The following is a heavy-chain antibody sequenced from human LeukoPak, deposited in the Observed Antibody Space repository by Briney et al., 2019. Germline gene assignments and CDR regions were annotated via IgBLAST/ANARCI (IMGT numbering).Heavy chain of an antibody. V-gene: IGHV1-46*01. J-gene: IGHJ4*02. D-gene: IGHD4-17*01. CDR2: INPSGGST. CDR3: ASAATVTIRTAAGY. Sequence: ASVKVSCXASGYTFTSYYMHWVRQAPGQGLGWMGIINPSGGSTSYAQKFQGRVTMTRDTSTSTVYMELSSLRSEDTAVYYCASAATVTIRTAAGYWGQGTLVTVSS. CDR1: GYTFTSYY.